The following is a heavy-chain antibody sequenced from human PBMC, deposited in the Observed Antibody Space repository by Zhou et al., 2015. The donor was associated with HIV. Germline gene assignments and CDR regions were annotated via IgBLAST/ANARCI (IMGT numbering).Heavy chain of an antibody. CDR2: IIPIFGTA. CDR1: GGTFSSYA. CDR3: ASGDILTGYYLYYYYMDV. J-gene: IGHJ6*03. D-gene: IGHD3-9*01. Sequence: QVQLVQSGAEVKKPGSSVKVSCKASGGTFSSYAISWVRQAPGQGLEWMGGIIPIFGTANYAQKFQGRVTITADESTSTAYMELSSLRSEDTAVYYCASGDILTGYYLYYYYMDVWGKGTTVTVSS. V-gene: IGHV1-69*01.